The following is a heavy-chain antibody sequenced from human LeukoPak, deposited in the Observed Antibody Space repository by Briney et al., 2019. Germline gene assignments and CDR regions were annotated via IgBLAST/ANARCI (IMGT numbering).Heavy chain of an antibody. V-gene: IGHV4-39*07. Sequence: SETLSLTCTVSGGSISSSSYYWGWIRQPPGKGLEWIGSIYYSGSTYYNPSLKSRVTISVDTSKNQFSLKLSSVTAADTAVYYCAREGVEMATITFDDDYWGQGTLVTVSS. CDR3: AREGVEMATITFDDDY. J-gene: IGHJ4*02. CDR1: GGSISSSSYY. D-gene: IGHD5-24*01. CDR2: IYYSGST.